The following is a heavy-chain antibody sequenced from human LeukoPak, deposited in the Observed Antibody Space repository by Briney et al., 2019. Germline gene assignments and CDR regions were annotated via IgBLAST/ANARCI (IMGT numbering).Heavy chain of an antibody. CDR3: ARVFVGAEYSSSSGWFDP. CDR1: GGTFSSYA. D-gene: IGHD6-6*01. V-gene: IGHV1-69*04. Sequence: SVKVSCKASGGTFSSYAISWVRQAPGQGLEWMGRIIPILGIANYAQKFQGRVTITADKSTSTAYMELSSLRSDDTAVYYCARVFVGAEYSSSSGWFDPWGQGTLVTVSS. J-gene: IGHJ5*02. CDR2: IIPILGIA.